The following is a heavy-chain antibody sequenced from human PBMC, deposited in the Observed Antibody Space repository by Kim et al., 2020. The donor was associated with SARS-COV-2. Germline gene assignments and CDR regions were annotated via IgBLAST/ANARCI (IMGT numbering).Heavy chain of an antibody. CDR3: ARDAFNYYGSGFGY. D-gene: IGHD3-10*01. CDR2: IKQDGSEK. Sequence: GGSLRLFCAASGFTFSSYWMSWVRQAPGKGLEWVANIKQDGSEKYYVDSVKGRFTISRDNAKNSLYLQMNSLRAEDTAVYYCARDAFNYYGSGFGYWGQGTLVTVSS. V-gene: IGHV3-7*01. J-gene: IGHJ4*02. CDR1: GFTFSSYW.